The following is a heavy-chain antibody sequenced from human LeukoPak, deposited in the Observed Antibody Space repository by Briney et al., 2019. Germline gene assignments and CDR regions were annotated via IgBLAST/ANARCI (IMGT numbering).Heavy chain of an antibody. Sequence: GSVQVSCKASGFTFTIYGIAWVRQAPGQGLEWMAWIRVNSGDTKYAQKFQGRVTMTTDTSTSTAYMELKSLRSDDTAMYYCARENNWNYRGGDWFDPWGQGTLVTVSS. CDR2: IRVNSGDT. CDR1: GFTFTIYG. CDR3: ARENNWNYRGGDWFDP. D-gene: IGHD1-7*01. J-gene: IGHJ5*02. V-gene: IGHV1-18*01.